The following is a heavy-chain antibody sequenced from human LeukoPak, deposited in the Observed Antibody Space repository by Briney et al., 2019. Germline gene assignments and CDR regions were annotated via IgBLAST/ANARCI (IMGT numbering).Heavy chain of an antibody. Sequence: GGSLRLSCAASGFTFNSYAMSWARQAAGKGLEWVSSISGSGGSTYYADSVKGRFTISRDSSKNMLYLQMNILRAEDTAIYYCAKDGIDSGDPNGFDPWGQGTLVTVSS. J-gene: IGHJ5*02. CDR3: AKDGIDSGDPNGFDP. CDR1: GFTFNSYA. CDR2: ISGSGGST. D-gene: IGHD3-10*01. V-gene: IGHV3-23*01.